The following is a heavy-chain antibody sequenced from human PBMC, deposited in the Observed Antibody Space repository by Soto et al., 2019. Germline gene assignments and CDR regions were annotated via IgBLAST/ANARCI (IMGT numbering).Heavy chain of an antibody. J-gene: IGHJ6*02. Sequence: GGSLRLSCAASGFTFSSYSMNWVRQAPGKGLEWVSSISSSSSYIYYADSVKGRFTISRDNAKNSLYLQMNSLRAEDTAVYYWARDYYDSSGYYYYYGMDVWGQGTTVTVSS. V-gene: IGHV3-21*01. CDR3: ARDYYDSSGYYYYYGMDV. CDR2: ISSSSSYI. CDR1: GFTFSSYS. D-gene: IGHD3-22*01.